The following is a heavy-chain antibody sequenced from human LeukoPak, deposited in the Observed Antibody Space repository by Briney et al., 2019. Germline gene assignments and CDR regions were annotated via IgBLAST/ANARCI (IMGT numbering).Heavy chain of an antibody. J-gene: IGHJ6*02. CDR2: INHSGST. CDR1: GGSFSGYY. V-gene: IGHV4-34*01. Sequence: PSETLSLTCAVYGGSFSGYYWSWIRQPPGKGLEWIGEINHSGSTNYNPSLESRVTMSVDKSKNQFSLKLSSVTAADTAVYYCARVDYYYDMDVWGQGTTVTVSS. CDR3: ARVDYYYDMDV.